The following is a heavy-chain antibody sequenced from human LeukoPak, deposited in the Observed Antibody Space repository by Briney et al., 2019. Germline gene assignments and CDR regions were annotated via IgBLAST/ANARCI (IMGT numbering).Heavy chain of an antibody. Sequence: PSVTLSLTCTVSGGSISSYYWSWIRQPPGKGLEWIGYIYTSGSTNYNPSLKSRVTISVDTSKNQFSLKLSSVTAADTAVYYCARSIAASYYFDYWGQGTLVTVSS. J-gene: IGHJ4*02. CDR3: ARSIAASYYFDY. CDR2: IYTSGST. D-gene: IGHD6-6*01. V-gene: IGHV4-4*09. CDR1: GGSISSYY.